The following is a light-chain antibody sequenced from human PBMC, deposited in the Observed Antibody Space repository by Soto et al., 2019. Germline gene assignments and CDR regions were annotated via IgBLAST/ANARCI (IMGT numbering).Light chain of an antibody. Sequence: EIVLTQSPGTPSLSPGERATLSCRASQSVSSSYLAWYQQKPGQAPRLLIYGASSRATGIPDRFSGSGSGTDSNLTISRLEPEDFAVYYCQQYGSSPLTFGGGTKVDIK. CDR2: GAS. CDR3: QQYGSSPLT. J-gene: IGKJ4*01. CDR1: QSVSSSY. V-gene: IGKV3-20*01.